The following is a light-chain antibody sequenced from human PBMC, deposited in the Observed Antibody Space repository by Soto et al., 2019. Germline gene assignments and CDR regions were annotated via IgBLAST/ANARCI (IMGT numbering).Light chain of an antibody. CDR2: AAS. V-gene: IGKV1-9*01. CDR3: QQLNSYPPLT. Sequence: IQLTQSPSSLSASVGDSVTITCRASQGSRSYLVWHQQKSGKAPKLLIYAASTLQSGVPSRFGGSGSGTDVTLTIGSLQPEDFATYCFQQLNSYPPLTFGGGTKVAI. CDR1: QGSRSY. J-gene: IGKJ4*01.